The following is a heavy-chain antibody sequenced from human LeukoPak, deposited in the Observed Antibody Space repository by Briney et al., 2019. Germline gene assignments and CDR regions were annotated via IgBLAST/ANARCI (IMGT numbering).Heavy chain of an antibody. V-gene: IGHV3-33*01. CDR2: IWYDGSNK. Sequence: GRSLRLSCAASGFTFSSYGMHWVRQAPGKGLEWVAVIWYDGSNKYYADSVKGRFTISRDNSKSTLYLQMNSLRAEDTAVYYCARSNFKDTAMGEFDYWGQGTLVTVSS. D-gene: IGHD5-18*01. J-gene: IGHJ4*02. CDR3: ARSNFKDTAMGEFDY. CDR1: GFTFSSYG.